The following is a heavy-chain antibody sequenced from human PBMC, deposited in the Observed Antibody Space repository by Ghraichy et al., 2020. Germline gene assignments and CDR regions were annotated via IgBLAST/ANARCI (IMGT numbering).Heavy chain of an antibody. Sequence: GESLNISCAASGFTFSSYWMSWVRQAPGKGLEWVANIKQDGSEKYYVDSVKGRFTISRDNAKNSLYLQMNSLRAEDTAVYYCARDRYYYYDGPRRYWGQGTLVTVSS. CDR2: IKQDGSEK. CDR1: GFTFSSYW. J-gene: IGHJ4*02. D-gene: IGHD3-22*01. CDR3: ARDRYYYYDGPRRY. V-gene: IGHV3-7*03.